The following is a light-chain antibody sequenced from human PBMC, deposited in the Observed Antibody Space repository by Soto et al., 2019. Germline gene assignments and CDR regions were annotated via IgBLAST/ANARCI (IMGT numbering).Light chain of an antibody. V-gene: IGLV2-14*01. CDR1: SSDVGGYNY. CDR3: SSYTISSTLV. CDR2: EVT. J-gene: IGLJ2*01. Sequence: QPVLTQPASVSGSPGQSITISCTGTSSDVGGYNYVSWYQQHPGKPPKLMIYEVTNRPSGVSNRFSGSKSGNTASLTISGLQAEDEADYYCSSYTISSTLVFGGGTKLTVL.